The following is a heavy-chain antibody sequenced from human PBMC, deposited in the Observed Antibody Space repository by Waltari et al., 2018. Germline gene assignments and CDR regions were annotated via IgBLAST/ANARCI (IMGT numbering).Heavy chain of an antibody. CDR1: GFTFSSYA. D-gene: IGHD1-1*01. CDR3: AKDLTWNVDFDY. Sequence: EVQLLESGGGLVQPGGSLRLSCAASGFTFSSYAMSWVRQAPGKGLEWVSAISGSGGRTYYADTVKGRLTISRENSKNPLYLQMNSLRAEDTAVYYCAKDLTWNVDFDYWGQGTLVTVSS. CDR2: ISGSGGRT. V-gene: IGHV3-23*01. J-gene: IGHJ4*02.